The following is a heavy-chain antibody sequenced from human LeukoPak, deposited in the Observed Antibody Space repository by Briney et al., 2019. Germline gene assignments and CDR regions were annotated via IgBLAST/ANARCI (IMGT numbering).Heavy chain of an antibody. D-gene: IGHD3-3*01. CDR1: GFIFSSYG. CDR3: ARGGTYYDFWSGYSYYYGMDV. V-gene: IGHV3-33*01. CDR2: IWYDGSNK. Sequence: PGGSLRLSCAAPGFIFSSYGMHGVRQAPGKGLEWVAVIWYDGSNKYYADSVKGRFTISRDNSKNTLYLQMNSLRAEDTAVYYCARGGTYYDFWSGYSYYYGMDVWGQGTTVTVSS. J-gene: IGHJ6*02.